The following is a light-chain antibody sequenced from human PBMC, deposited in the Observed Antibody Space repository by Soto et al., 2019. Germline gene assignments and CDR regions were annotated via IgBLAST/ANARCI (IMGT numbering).Light chain of an antibody. CDR2: DAS. J-gene: IGKJ1*01. V-gene: IGKV1-5*01. CDR1: QTISSW. Sequence: DIQMTHPLSTLSGSVGDRVTLTWRASQTISSWLAWYQQKPGKAPKLLIYDASSLESGVPSRFSGSGSGTEFTLTISSLQPDDLATYYCQQYNSYFQTFGQGTKVDIK. CDR3: QQYNSYFQT.